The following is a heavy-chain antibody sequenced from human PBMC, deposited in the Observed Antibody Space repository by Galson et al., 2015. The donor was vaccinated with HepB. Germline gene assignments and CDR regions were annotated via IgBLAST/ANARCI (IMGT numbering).Heavy chain of an antibody. V-gene: IGHV3-7*03. CDR2: IKQDGSEK. J-gene: IGHJ4*02. Sequence: SLRLSCAASGFTFSSYWMSWVRQAPGKGLEWVANIKQDGSEKYYVDSVKGRFTISRDNAKNSLYLQMNSLRAEDTAVYYCARTPIAVAGYYFDYWGQGTLVTVSS. D-gene: IGHD6-19*01. CDR1: GFTFSSYW. CDR3: ARTPIAVAGYYFDY.